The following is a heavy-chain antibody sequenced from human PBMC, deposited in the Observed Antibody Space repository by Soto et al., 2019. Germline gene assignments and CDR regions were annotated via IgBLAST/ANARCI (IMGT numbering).Heavy chain of an antibody. CDR3: ARDYNDILTGSVYGMDV. D-gene: IGHD3-9*01. CDR1: GFTFSIYS. V-gene: IGHV3-48*01. CDR2: ITSSGSAI. Sequence: SGGSLRLSCAASGFTFSIYSMNWVRQAPGKGLEWVSYITSSGSAIYYADTVKGRFTISRDNAKNSLYLQMNSLRAEDTAVYYCARDYNDILTGSVYGMDVWGQGTTVTVSS. J-gene: IGHJ6*02.